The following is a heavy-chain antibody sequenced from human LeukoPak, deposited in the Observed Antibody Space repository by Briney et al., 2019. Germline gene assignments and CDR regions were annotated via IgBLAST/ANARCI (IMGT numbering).Heavy chain of an antibody. D-gene: IGHD3-22*01. Sequence: GGSLRLSCAASRFTFSSYGMHWVRQAPGKGLEWVAVISYDGSNKYYADSVKGRFTISRDNSKNTLYLQMNSLRAEDTAVYYCAKVYYYDSSGYSDAFDIWGQGTMVTVSS. CDR2: ISYDGSNK. CDR3: AKVYYYDSSGYSDAFDI. CDR1: RFTFSSYG. V-gene: IGHV3-30*18. J-gene: IGHJ3*02.